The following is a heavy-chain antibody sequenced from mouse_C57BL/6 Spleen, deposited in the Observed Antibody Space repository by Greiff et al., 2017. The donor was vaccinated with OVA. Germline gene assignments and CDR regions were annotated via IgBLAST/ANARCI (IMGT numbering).Heavy chain of an antibody. CDR1: GFTFSSYA. CDR2: ISDGGSYT. J-gene: IGHJ1*03. Sequence: EVKLVESGGGLVKPGGSLKLSCAASGFTFSSYAMSWVRQTPEKRLEWVATISDGGSYTYYPDNVKGRFTISRDNAKNKLYLQMSHLKSEDTAMYYCARGGSYYYCSSFLLYFDVWGTGTTVTVSS. V-gene: IGHV5-4*03. D-gene: IGHD1-1*01. CDR3: ARGGSYYYCSSFLLYFDV.